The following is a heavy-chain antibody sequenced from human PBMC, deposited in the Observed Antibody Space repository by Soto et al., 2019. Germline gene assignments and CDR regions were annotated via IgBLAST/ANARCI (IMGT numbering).Heavy chain of an antibody. CDR1: GFTFSSYG. V-gene: IGHV3-30*18. J-gene: IGHJ4*02. CDR3: AKAWGRYYEFPATFDY. D-gene: IGHD3-3*01. Sequence: QVQLVESGGGVVQPGRSLRLSCAASGFTFSSYGMHWVRQAPGKGLEWVAVISYDGSNKYYADSVKGRFTISRDNSKNTLYLQMNSLRAEDTAVYYCAKAWGRYYEFPATFDYWGQGTLVTVSS. CDR2: ISYDGSNK.